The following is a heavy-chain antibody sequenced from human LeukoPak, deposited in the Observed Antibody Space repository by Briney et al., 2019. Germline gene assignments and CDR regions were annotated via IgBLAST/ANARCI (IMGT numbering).Heavy chain of an antibody. CDR3: ERELSVVATTDSFDY. CDR2: INHSGST. J-gene: IGHJ4*02. V-gene: IGHV4-34*01. D-gene: IGHD5-12*01. Sequence: SETLSLTCAVYGGSFSGYYWSWIRQPPGKGLEWIGEINHSGSTNYNPSLKSRVTISVDTSKNQFYLKLSSVTAADTAVYYCERELSVVATTDSFDYWGQGTLVTVSS. CDR1: GGSFSGYY.